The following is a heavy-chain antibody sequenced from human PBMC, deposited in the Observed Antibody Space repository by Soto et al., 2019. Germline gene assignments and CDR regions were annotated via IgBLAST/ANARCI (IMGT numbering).Heavy chain of an antibody. Sequence: QVQLVQSGAEVKKPGSSVKVSCKASGGTVSSYAISWVRQAPGKGLEWMGGIILIFGTANYAQKFQGRVTTTAEETTSTAYMELSSLRSADTAVYYCSGGNRNQVLLGYYYGMNVWGQGTTVTVSS. D-gene: IGHD1-1*01. V-gene: IGHV1-69*01. CDR1: GGTVSSYA. CDR3: SGGNRNQVLLGYYYGMNV. CDR2: IILIFGTA. J-gene: IGHJ6*02.